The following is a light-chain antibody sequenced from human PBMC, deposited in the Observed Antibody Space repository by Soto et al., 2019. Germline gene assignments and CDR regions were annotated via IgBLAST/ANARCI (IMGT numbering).Light chain of an antibody. Sequence: QSALTQPASVSGSAGQSITISCSGTMRDVGAYNHVSWYQQHPGTAPKLIIYEVRNRPSGISSRFSGSRSGNTASLTISGLQPEDEGDYYCSAYTGRSTLVFGGGTKLTVL. V-gene: IGLV2-14*01. CDR1: MRDVGAYNH. J-gene: IGLJ3*02. CDR2: EVR. CDR3: SAYTGRSTLV.